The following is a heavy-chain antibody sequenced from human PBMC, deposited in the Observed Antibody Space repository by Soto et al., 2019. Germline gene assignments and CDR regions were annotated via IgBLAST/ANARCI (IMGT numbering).Heavy chain of an antibody. Sequence: ASVKVSCXASGYTFTSYGISWVRQAPGQGLEWMGWISAYNGIANYAQKFQGRVTITADKSTSTAYMELSSLRSEDTAVYYCAREPPYSDYFDYWGQGTLVTSPQ. V-gene: IGHV1-18*01. CDR2: ISAYNGIA. CDR3: AREPPYSDYFDY. CDR1: GYTFTSYG. D-gene: IGHD2-21*01. J-gene: IGHJ4*02.